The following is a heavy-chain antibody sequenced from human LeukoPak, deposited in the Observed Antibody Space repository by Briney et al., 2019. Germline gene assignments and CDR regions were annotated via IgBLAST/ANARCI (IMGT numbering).Heavy chain of an antibody. J-gene: IGHJ4*02. Sequence: GGSLRLSCAASGFTFSSYAMHWVRQAPGKGLEWVAVISYDGSNKYYADSVKGRFTISRDNSKNTLYLQMNSLRAEDTAVYYCAGSTYYYDSSGYSSPDDYWGQGTLVTVSS. D-gene: IGHD3-22*01. CDR3: AGSTYYYDSSGYSSPDDY. V-gene: IGHV3-30-3*01. CDR2: ISYDGSNK. CDR1: GFTFSSYA.